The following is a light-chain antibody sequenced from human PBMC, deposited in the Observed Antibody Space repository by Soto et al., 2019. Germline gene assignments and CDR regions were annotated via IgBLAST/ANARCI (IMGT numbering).Light chain of an antibody. CDR2: DAS. CDR1: QSLRTN. CDR3: QQRSNWPIT. Sequence: EMVLTQSPGTPSLSLGERPTLYCRASQSLRTNSLAWYQQKPGQAPRLLIYDASNRATGIPARFSGSGSGTDFTLTISSLEPEDFAVYYCQQRSNWPITFGQGTRLEIK. V-gene: IGKV3-11*01. J-gene: IGKJ5*01.